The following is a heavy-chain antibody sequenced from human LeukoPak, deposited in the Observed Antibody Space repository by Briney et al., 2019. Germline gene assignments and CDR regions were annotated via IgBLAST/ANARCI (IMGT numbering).Heavy chain of an antibody. CDR2: IITIFGTT. CDR1: GGTFSSYA. Sequence: GASVKVSCKASGGTFSSYAICWVRQAPRQGLEWMGGIITIFGTTNYAQKFQGRVTITADESTSTAYMELRNLRSDDTAVYYCARVEYCNVGVCYFRPGAYWGEGNLVTVSS. D-gene: IGHD2-21*02. J-gene: IGHJ4*02. V-gene: IGHV1-69*13. CDR3: ARVEYCNVGVCYFRPGAY.